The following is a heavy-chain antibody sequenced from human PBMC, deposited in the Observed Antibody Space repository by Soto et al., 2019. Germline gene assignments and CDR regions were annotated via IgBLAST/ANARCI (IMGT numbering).Heavy chain of an antibody. J-gene: IGHJ4*02. Sequence: EVQLVESGGVVVQPGGSLRLSCAASGFTFDDYTMHWVRQAPGKGLEWVSLISWDGGSTYYADSVKGRFTISRDNSKNSLYLQMNSLRTEDTALYYCAKDTDSSSWTIFDYWGQGTLVTVSS. CDR2: ISWDGGST. V-gene: IGHV3-43*01. D-gene: IGHD6-13*01. CDR3: AKDTDSSSWTIFDY. CDR1: GFTFDDYT.